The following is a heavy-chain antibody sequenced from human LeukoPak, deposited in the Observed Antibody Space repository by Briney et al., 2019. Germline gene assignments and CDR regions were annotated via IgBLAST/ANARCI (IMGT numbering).Heavy chain of an antibody. J-gene: IGHJ4*02. CDR1: EFNFDNYA. V-gene: IGHV3-21*01. D-gene: IGHD3-22*01. Sequence: GGSLRLSCAASEFNFDNYAMRWVRQAPGKGLEWVSVISGSGYYSYYADSVKGRFTISRDNAKNSLYLQMNSLRAEDTAVYYCARDYYDSSGYLNFDYWGQGTLVTVSS. CDR3: ARDYYDSSGYLNFDY. CDR2: ISGSGYYS.